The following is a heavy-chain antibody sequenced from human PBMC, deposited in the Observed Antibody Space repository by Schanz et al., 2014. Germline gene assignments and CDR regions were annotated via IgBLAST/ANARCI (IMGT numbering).Heavy chain of an antibody. D-gene: IGHD2-15*01. J-gene: IGHJ6*02. Sequence: EVQLLDSGGGLVQPGGSLRLSCAASGFTFSKYWMSWVRQAPGKGLEWVSALSGSGGSTYYADSVKGRFTISRDNSKNTLYLQMNSLRAEDTAVYYCAKARRKSNCSGGRCFHYSYYGMDVWGQGTTVTVSS. V-gene: IGHV3-23*01. CDR2: LSGSGGST. CDR1: GFTFSKYW. CDR3: AKARRKSNCSGGRCFHYSYYGMDV.